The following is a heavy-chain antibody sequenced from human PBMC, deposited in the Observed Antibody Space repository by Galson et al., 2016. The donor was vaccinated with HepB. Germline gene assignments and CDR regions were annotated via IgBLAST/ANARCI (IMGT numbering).Heavy chain of an antibody. Sequence: SLRLSCAVSGFTFNSYTMNWVRQAPGKGLEWVASISSTSDYIYYADSLKGRFSISKDSTRNLLYLQMNSLRAEDTAVYYCARDNPFDYWGQGTLVTVSS. J-gene: IGHJ4*02. CDR2: ISSTSDYI. V-gene: IGHV3-21*06. CDR3: ARDNPFDY. CDR1: GFTFNSYT.